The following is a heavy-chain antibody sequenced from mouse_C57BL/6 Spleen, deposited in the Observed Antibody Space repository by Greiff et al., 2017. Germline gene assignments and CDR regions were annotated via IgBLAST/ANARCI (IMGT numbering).Heavy chain of an antibody. Sequence: VQLQESGPGLVAPSQSLSITCTVSGFSLTSYGVSWVRQPPGKGLEWLGVIWGDGSTTYHSAPISRLSISKDNPKSQAFVKLNSRQTDDTATYYGAKEDTTVEGLAYWGQGTLVTVSA. CDR2: IWGDGST. J-gene: IGHJ3*01. D-gene: IGHD1-1*01. CDR3: AKEDTTVEGLAY. CDR1: GFSLTSYG. V-gene: IGHV2-3*01.